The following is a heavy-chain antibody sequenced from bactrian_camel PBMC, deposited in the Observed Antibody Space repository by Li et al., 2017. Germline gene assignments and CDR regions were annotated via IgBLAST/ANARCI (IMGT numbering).Heavy chain of an antibody. J-gene: IGHJ4*01. CDR2: SSSGALSL. Sequence: HVQLVESGGGLVQPGGSLRLSCAASGFSFSNYYMTWVRQAPGKGLEWVSSSSSGALSLVYADSVKGRFTISRDNAKNTVYLLMNSLKPEDTAMYYCAKDRTGGSWYGIDYNYWGQGTQVTVS. CDR3: AKDRTGGSWYGIDYNY. CDR1: GFSFSNYY. V-gene: IGHV3S1*01. D-gene: IGHD6*01.